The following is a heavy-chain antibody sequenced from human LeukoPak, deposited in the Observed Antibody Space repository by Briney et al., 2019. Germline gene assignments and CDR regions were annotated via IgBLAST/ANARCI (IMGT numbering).Heavy chain of an antibody. J-gene: IGHJ4*02. CDR1: GGSFSGYY. V-gene: IGHV4-34*01. D-gene: IGHD2-21*02. CDR2: INHSGGT. Sequence: PSETLSLXCAVYGGSFSGYYWTWIRLPPGKGLEWIGEINHSGGTNYNPSLKSRVTISVDTSKNQFSLKLSSVTAADTAVYYCARGHPLLDYWGQGTLVTVSS. CDR3: ARGHPLLDY.